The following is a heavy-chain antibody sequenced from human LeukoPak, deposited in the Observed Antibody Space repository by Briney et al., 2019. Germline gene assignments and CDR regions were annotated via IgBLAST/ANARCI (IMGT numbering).Heavy chain of an antibody. D-gene: IGHD3-22*01. J-gene: IGHJ4*02. Sequence: PSQTLSLTCSVSGGSIGSGIYSWSWIRQPPGKGLEWIGYIFHTGSTSYNPSLKSRVTISVDTSKNQFSLKLSSVTAADTAMYYCVRDGDYYDRGGYGNIWGQGTLVTVSS. CDR1: GGSIGSGIYS. CDR2: IFHTGST. CDR3: VRDGDYYDRGGYGNI. V-gene: IGHV4-30-2*01.